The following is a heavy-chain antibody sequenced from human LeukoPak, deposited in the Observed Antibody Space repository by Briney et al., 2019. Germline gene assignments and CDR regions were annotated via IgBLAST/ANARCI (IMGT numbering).Heavy chain of an antibody. J-gene: IGHJ4*02. D-gene: IGHD6-13*01. CDR1: GFTFSSYG. CDR2: ISYDGSNK. Sequence: GGSLRLSCAASGFTFSSYGMHWVRQAPGKGLEWVAVISYDGSNKYYADSVKGRFTISRDNSKNTLYLQMNSLRAEDTAVYYCAKDMYSSSWYYFDYWGQGTLVTVSS. V-gene: IGHV3-30*18. CDR3: AKDMYSSSWYYFDY.